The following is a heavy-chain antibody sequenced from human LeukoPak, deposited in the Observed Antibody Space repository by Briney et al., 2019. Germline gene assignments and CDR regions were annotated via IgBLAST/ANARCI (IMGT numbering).Heavy chain of an antibody. Sequence: PGGSLRLSCAASGFTFSSYAMSWVRQAPGKGLEWVSAISGSGSNTYYADSVKGRFTISRDNSKNTLFLQMNSLRAEDTAVYYCAKALGGSGSYRNWFDPWGQGTLVTVSS. D-gene: IGHD1-26*01. CDR1: GFTFSSYA. CDR3: AKALGGSGSYRNWFDP. V-gene: IGHV3-23*01. CDR2: ISGSGSNT. J-gene: IGHJ5*02.